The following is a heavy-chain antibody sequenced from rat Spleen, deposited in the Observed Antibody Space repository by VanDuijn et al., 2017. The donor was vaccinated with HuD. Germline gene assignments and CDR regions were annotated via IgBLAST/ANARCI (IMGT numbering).Heavy chain of an antibody. D-gene: IGHD1-1*01. Sequence: EVRLVESGGGLVQPGRSMKLSCAASGFTFSNYYMAWVRQAPKKGLEWVASISPSGNYTCYRDSVRGRFTVSRDNAKSTLYLQMDSLRSEDTATYYCASLLQWSPFDYWGQGVMVTVSS. CDR2: ISPSGNYT. V-gene: IGHV5-25*01. CDR1: GFTFSNYY. J-gene: IGHJ2*01. CDR3: ASLLQWSPFDY.